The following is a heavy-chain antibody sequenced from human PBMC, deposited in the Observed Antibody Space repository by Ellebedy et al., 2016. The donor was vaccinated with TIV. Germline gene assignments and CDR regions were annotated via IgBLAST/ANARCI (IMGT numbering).Heavy chain of an antibody. D-gene: IGHD6-19*01. Sequence: GESLKISCAASGFTFSDYYMSWIRQAPGKGLEWVSYISSSGYTIYYADSVKGRFTISRDNSKNTLYLQMNSLRAEGTAVYYCAKDKGMAGAHWGQGTLVTVSS. CDR2: ISSSGYTI. J-gene: IGHJ1*01. CDR3: AKDKGMAGAH. V-gene: IGHV3-11*01. CDR1: GFTFSDYY.